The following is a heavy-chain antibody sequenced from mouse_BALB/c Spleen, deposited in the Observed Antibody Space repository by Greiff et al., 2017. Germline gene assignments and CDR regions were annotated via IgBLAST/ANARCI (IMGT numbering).Heavy chain of an antibody. J-gene: IGHJ2*01. Sequence: EVKLVESGGGLVKPGGSLKLSCAASGFTFSAYYMYWVRQTPEKRLEWVATISDGGSYTYYPDSVKGRFTISRDNAKNNLYLQMSSLKSEDTAMYYCASSGEGFDYWGQGTTLTVSS. D-gene: IGHD4-1*01. V-gene: IGHV5-4*02. CDR2: ISDGGSYT. CDR3: ASSGEGFDY. CDR1: GFTFSAYY.